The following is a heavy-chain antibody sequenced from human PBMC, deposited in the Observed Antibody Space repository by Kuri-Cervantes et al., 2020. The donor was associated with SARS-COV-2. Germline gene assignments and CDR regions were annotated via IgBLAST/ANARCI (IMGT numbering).Heavy chain of an antibody. CDR3: ARDSDYDSSGLHDY. J-gene: IGHJ4*02. V-gene: IGHV3-30-3*01. CDR1: GFTFSSYA. D-gene: IGHD3-22*01. CDR2: ISYDGSNK. Sequence: SLKISCAASGFTFSSYAMHWVRQAPGKGLEWVAVISYDGSNKYYADSVKGRFTISRDNSKNTLYLQMNSLRAEDTAVYYCARDSDYDSSGLHDYWGQGTLVTVSS.